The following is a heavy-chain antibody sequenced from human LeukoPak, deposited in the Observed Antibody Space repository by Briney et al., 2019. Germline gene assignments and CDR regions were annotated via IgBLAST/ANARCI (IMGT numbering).Heavy chain of an antibody. J-gene: IGHJ5*02. D-gene: IGHD2-2*01. Sequence: QPGGSLRLSCAASGFTFSGHAMHWVRQAPGEGLEWVSDISNDGTRMFYADFVKGRFTISRDNSKNTLYLQMSSLRADDTAVYYCARALGPTAVNNWFDRWGQGTLVTVSS. CDR2: ISNDGTRM. CDR1: GFTFSGHA. V-gene: IGHV3-30-3*01. CDR3: ARALGPTAVNNWFDR.